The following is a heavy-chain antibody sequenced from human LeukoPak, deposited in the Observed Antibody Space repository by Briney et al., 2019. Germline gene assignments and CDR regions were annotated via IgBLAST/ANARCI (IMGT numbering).Heavy chain of an antibody. D-gene: IGHD6-13*01. CDR2: IYYSGGT. CDR1: GDSISSGGYH. J-gene: IGHJ4*02. Sequence: SETLSLTCTVSGDSISSGGYHWGWIRQPPGKGLEWIGIIYYSGGTYYNPSLKSRVTISLDTSKNQFSLKLTSVTAADTAVYYCARQTGAGLDFWGRGTLVTVSS. CDR3: ARQTGAGLDF. V-gene: IGHV4-39*01.